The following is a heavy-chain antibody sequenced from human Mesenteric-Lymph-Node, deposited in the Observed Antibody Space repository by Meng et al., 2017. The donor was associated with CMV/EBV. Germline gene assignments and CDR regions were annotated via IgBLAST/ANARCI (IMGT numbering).Heavy chain of an antibody. CDR1: YMCANYW. CDR2: ISPADSDT. V-gene: IGHV5-51*01. D-gene: IGHD2-2*01. Sequence: YMCANYWIGWVRQMPGKGLEWMGIISPADSDTRYSPSFQGQVTISADKSISTAYLQWSSLKASDTAMYYCARRYCSSTSCYSGCDYWGQGTLVTVSS. CDR3: ARRYCSSTSCYSGCDY. J-gene: IGHJ4*02.